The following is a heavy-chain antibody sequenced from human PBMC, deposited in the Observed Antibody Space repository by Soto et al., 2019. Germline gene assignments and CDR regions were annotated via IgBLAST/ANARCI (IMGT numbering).Heavy chain of an antibody. D-gene: IGHD6-13*01. Sequence: GGSLRLSCSASGFTFNSYGMHWVRQAPGKGLEWVAVISYDGSNKYYADSVKGRFTISRDNSKNTLYLQMNSLRAEDTAVYYCAKDGTPGYSSSWYAYYYGMDVWGQGTTVTVSS. CDR2: ISYDGSNK. J-gene: IGHJ6*02. CDR3: AKDGTPGYSSSWYAYYYGMDV. CDR1: GFTFNSYG. V-gene: IGHV3-30*18.